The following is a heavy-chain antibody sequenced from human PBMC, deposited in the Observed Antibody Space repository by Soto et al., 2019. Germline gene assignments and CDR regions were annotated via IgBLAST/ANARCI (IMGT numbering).Heavy chain of an antibody. CDR1: GGISSSYI. D-gene: IGHD6-13*01. V-gene: IGHV1-69*06. CDR2: INPVFNAV. CDR3: ARRRGHSTSYGFDY. J-gene: IGHJ4*02. Sequence: QVRLEQSGAEVKRPGSSVTVSCKASGGISSSYIINWVRQAPGQGLQWMGGINPVFNAVQSVPKFQGRVTLTADKSTDTFFMHLSSLTSDDTAVYFCARRRGHSTSYGFDYWGQGTLVTVSS.